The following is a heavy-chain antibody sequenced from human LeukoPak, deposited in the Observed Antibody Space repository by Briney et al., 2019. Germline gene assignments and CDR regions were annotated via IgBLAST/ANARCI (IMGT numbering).Heavy chain of an antibody. J-gene: IGHJ4*02. D-gene: IGHD1-26*01. Sequence: SETLSLTCTVSGGSVSSGSYYWSWIRQPPGKGLEWIEYIYYSGSTNYNPSLKSRVTISVDTSKNQFSLKLSSVTAADTAVYYCARGIVGAASFDYWGQGTLVTVSS. V-gene: IGHV4-61*01. CDR2: IYYSGST. CDR3: ARGIVGAASFDY. CDR1: GGSVSSGSYY.